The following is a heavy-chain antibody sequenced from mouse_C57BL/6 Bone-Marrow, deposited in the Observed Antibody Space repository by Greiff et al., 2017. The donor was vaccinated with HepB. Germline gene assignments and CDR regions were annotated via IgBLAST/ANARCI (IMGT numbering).Heavy chain of an antibody. CDR2: IWSDGST. CDR1: GFSLTSYG. D-gene: IGHD1-1*01. J-gene: IGHJ4*01. Sequence: VQLMESGPGLVAPSQSLSITCTVSGFSLTSYGVHWVRQPPGKGLEWLVVIWSDGSTTYNSALKSRLSISKDNSKSQVFLKMNSLQTDDTAMYYCARHRYYGSSYGNAMDYWGQGTSVTVSS. CDR3: ARHRYYGSSYGNAMDY. V-gene: IGHV2-6-1*01.